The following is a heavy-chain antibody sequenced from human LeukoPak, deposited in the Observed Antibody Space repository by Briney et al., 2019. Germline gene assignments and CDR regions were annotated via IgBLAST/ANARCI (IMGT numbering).Heavy chain of an antibody. CDR3: ARVSSGWYGGFDY. D-gene: IGHD6-19*01. CDR1: GGSISSSSYY. Sequence: SETLSLTCTVSGGSISSSSYYWGWIRQPPGKGLEWIGSIYHSGSTYYNPSLKIRVTISVDTSKNQFSLKLSSVTAADTAVYYCARVSSGWYGGFDYWDQGTLVTVSS. J-gene: IGHJ4*02. V-gene: IGHV4-39*07. CDR2: IYHSGST.